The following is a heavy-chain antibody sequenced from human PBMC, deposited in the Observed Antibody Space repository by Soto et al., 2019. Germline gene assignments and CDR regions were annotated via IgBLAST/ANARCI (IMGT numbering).Heavy chain of an antibody. V-gene: IGHV3-74*01. CDR3: ARGASGNYYLDY. D-gene: IGHD3-10*01. Sequence: VQLVESGGNLVQPGGSLRLSCAASGFTFSSYWIHWVRQPPGKGLLWVSRINTDGSTTNYADSVKGRFISSRDNAENTMYLQMNSLRAEETAVYYCARGASGNYYLDYWGQGALVTISS. CDR1: GFTFSSYW. J-gene: IGHJ4*02. CDR2: INTDGSTT.